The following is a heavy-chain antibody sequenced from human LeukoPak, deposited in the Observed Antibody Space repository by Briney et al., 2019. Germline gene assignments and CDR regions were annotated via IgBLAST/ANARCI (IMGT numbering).Heavy chain of an antibody. CDR2: IRSKVDAETT. CDR1: GFTFGDFA. V-gene: IGHV3-49*04. CDR3: TRGYGHYDSSGYH. Sequence: PGRSLRLSCTASGFTFGDFAVSWVRQAPGKGLEWVGFIRSKVDAETTGYAASVKGRFTVSRDDSKSTAYLQMNSLKTEDTAVYYCTRGYGHYDSSGYHWGQGTLVTVSS. D-gene: IGHD3-22*01. J-gene: IGHJ4*02.